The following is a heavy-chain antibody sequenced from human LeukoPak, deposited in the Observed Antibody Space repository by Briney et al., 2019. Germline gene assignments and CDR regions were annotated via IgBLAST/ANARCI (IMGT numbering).Heavy chain of an antibody. J-gene: IGHJ5*02. CDR3: ARARDIVVVPAAMIGWFDP. V-gene: IGHV4-4*02. CDR2: IYHSGST. Sequence: SGTLSLTCAVSGGSISSSNWWSWVRQPPGKGLEWIGEIYHSGSTNYNPSLKSRVTISVDKSKNQFSLKLSSVTAADTAVYYCARARDIVVVPAAMIGWFDPWGQGTLVTVSS. CDR1: GGSISSSNW. D-gene: IGHD2-2*01.